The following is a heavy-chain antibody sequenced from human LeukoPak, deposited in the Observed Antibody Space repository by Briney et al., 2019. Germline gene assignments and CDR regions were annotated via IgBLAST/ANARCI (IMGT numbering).Heavy chain of an antibody. J-gene: IGHJ4*02. CDR3: ARDSPDGSGTYYNDSPDY. CDR2: ISAYNGHT. Sequence: GASVKVSCKASGYTFSSYGISWVRQAPGQGLEWMGWISAYNGHTNYRQKLQGRVTMTTDTSTSTAYMDQRSLRSDDTAIYCCARDSPDGSGTYYNDSPDYWGQGTLVTVSS. D-gene: IGHD3-10*01. CDR1: GYTFSSYG. V-gene: IGHV1-18*01.